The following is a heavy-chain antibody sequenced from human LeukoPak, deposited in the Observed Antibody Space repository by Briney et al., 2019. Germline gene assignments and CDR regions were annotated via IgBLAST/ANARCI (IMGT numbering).Heavy chain of an antibody. V-gene: IGHV3-30*18. CDR2: ISYDGSNK. Sequence: GGSLRLSCAASGFTFSSYAMSWVRQAPGKGLEWVAVISYDGSNKYYADSVKGRFTISRDNSKNTLYLQMNSLRAEDTAVYYCAKGYTAMVDWGQGTLVTVSS. D-gene: IGHD5-18*01. CDR1: GFTFSSYA. CDR3: AKGYTAMVD. J-gene: IGHJ4*02.